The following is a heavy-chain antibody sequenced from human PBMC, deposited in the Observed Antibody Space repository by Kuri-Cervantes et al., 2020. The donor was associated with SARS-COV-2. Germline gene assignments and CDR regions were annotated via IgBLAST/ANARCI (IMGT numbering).Heavy chain of an antibody. CDR3: VRDGDHWNFDY. Sequence: GGSLRLSCAASTFTFSNYAMSWVRQAPGKGLEWVSGISGSGGSTYYADSVKGRFTLSRDNAKNMLFLQMNSLRAEDTAVYYCVRDGDHWNFDYWGQGTLVTVSS. CDR2: ISGSGGST. CDR1: TFTFSNYA. D-gene: IGHD1-1*01. J-gene: IGHJ4*02. V-gene: IGHV3-23*01.